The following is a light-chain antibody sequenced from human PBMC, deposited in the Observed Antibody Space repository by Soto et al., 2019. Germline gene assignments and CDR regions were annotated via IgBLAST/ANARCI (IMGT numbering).Light chain of an antibody. CDR1: QTISSY. CDR3: QQSYNTPQYT. J-gene: IGKJ2*01. V-gene: IGKV1-39*01. CDR2: AAS. Sequence: DIQMTQSPSSLSASVGDRVTITCRASQTISSYLNWYQQKPGKAPKLLIYAASSLQSGVPSRFSGSGSGIEFTLTISSLPPEDFAIYYCQQSYNTPQYTFGQGTELEIK.